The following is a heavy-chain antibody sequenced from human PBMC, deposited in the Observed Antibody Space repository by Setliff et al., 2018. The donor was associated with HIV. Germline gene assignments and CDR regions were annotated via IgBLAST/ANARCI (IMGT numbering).Heavy chain of an antibody. Sequence: GGSLRLSCAASEFTFNTYSMKWVRLAPGKGLEWVSAISSTSTNVFHADSVKGRFTISRDNARNSLYLQMNSLRAEDTAVYFCARTLQDGITMSLPGAFDLWGQGTMVTVSS. J-gene: IGHJ3*01. CDR2: ISSTSTNV. CDR3: ARTLQDGITMSLPGAFDL. CDR1: EFTFNTYS. V-gene: IGHV3-21*01. D-gene: IGHD3-10*02.